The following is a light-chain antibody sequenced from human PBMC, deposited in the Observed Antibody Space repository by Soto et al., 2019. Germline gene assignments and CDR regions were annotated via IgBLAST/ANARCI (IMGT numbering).Light chain of an antibody. CDR1: QGISSY. CDR2: AAS. CDR3: QQYYSYPLT. V-gene: IGKV1-8*01. Sequence: AIRMTQSPSSFSASTGDRVTITCRASQGISSYSAWYQQKPGKAPKLLIYAASTLQSGVPSRFSGSGSGTDFTLTISCLQSEDFATYYCQQYYSYPLTFGQGTKVEIK. J-gene: IGKJ1*01.